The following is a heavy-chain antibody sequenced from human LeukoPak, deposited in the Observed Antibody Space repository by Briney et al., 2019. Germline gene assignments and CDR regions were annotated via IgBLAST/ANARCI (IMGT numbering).Heavy chain of an antibody. Sequence: SVKFSCQASGGTFSSYAISWVRQAPGQGLEWMGGIIPIFGTVSFAQMFQGRVTITADESTSTAYMELSSLRSEDTAVYYCARVSGSYGFDYWGQGTLVTVSS. CDR3: ARVSGSYGFDY. V-gene: IGHV1-69*13. D-gene: IGHD1-26*01. J-gene: IGHJ4*02. CDR2: IIPIFGTV. CDR1: GGTFSSYA.